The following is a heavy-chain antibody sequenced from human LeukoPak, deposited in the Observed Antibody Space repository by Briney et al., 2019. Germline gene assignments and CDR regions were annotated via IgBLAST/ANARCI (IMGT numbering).Heavy chain of an antibody. CDR2: ISWNSGSI. D-gene: IGHD6-13*01. Sequence: GRSLRLSCAASGFTFDDYAMHWVRQAPGKGLEWVSGISWNSGSIGYADSVKGRFTISRDNAKNSLYLQMNSLRAEDTALYYCAKDITAYSSSWYNYWGQGTLVTVSS. CDR3: AKDITAYSSSWYNY. CDR1: GFTFDDYA. V-gene: IGHV3-9*01. J-gene: IGHJ4*02.